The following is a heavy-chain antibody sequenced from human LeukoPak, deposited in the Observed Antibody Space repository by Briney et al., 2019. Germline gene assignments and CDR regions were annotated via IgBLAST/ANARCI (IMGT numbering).Heavy chain of an antibody. J-gene: IGHJ3*02. CDR2: IYYSGRT. V-gene: IGHV4-59*01. Sequence: PSETLSLTCAVSAGSISSYYWSWIRPPPGKGLEWIGYIYYSGRTNYNTSLKSRVTISVDTSKNQFSLKLSSVTAADTAVYYCARTLEYQLLFGSFDIWGEGTMVTVSS. CDR1: AGSISSYY. D-gene: IGHD2-2*01. CDR3: ARTLEYQLLFGSFDI.